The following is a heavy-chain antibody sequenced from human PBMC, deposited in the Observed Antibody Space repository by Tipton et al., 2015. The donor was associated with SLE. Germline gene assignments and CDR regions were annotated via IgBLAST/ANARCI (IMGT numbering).Heavy chain of an antibody. CDR1: GGSFSGYY. V-gene: IGHV4-34*01. Sequence: TLSLTCAVYGGSFSGYYWSWIRQPPGKGLEWIGYIYYSGSTYNNPSPKSRVTISVDTSKNQFSLKLSSVTAADTAVYYCAKASRHARGWFFDYWGQGILDTIPS. D-gene: IGHD6-19*01. CDR3: AKASRHARGWFFDY. J-gene: IGHJ4*02. CDR2: IYYSGST.